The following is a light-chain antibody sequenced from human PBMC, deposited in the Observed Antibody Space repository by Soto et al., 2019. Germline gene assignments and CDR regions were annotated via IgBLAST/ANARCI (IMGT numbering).Light chain of an antibody. V-gene: IGLV2-14*01. CDR3: GSCPGSIYA. CDR1: SSDVGGYKF. CDR2: EVS. J-gene: IGLJ1*01. Sequence: QSALTQPASVSGSPGPAITISCTGTSSDVGGYKFVSWYQQHPGKAPKLMIYEVSNRPSGVSSRFAGSKSVNTASLTISGLRAEDEADDFCGSCPGSIYAVGPGTK.